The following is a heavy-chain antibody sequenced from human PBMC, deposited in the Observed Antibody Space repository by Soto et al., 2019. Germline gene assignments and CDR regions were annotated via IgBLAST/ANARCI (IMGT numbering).Heavy chain of an antibody. CDR3: AKGQGGSGSLTPLVDF. J-gene: IGHJ4*02. CDR2: ISGGGDTT. V-gene: IGHV3-23*01. CDR1: GFTFNNYA. Sequence: EVQLLESGGGLVQPGGSLRLSCAASGFTFNNYAMTWVRQAPGKGLEWVSAISGGGDTTSYADSVKGRFTVSRYGSKNTLYLQMSSLRAEDTAVYYCAKGQGGSGSLTPLVDFWGQGTLVTVSS. D-gene: IGHD3-10*01.